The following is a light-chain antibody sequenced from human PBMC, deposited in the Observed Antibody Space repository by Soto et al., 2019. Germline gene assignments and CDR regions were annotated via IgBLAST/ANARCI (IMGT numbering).Light chain of an antibody. CDR3: QQFNIYPYT. Sequence: DIQMTQSPSTLSASVGDTVTFTCRASQSIGNWMAWYQQTPGKAPKLLIYRGSSLQSGVPSRFSGSGSGTEFTLTIDSLQPDDFAVYFCQQFNIYPYTFGPGTKLEIK. CDR1: QSIGNW. V-gene: IGKV1-5*03. J-gene: IGKJ2*01. CDR2: RGS.